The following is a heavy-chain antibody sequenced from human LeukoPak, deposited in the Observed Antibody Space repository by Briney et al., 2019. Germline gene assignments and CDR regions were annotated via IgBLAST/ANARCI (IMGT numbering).Heavy chain of an antibody. CDR3: ARDVSRAGRRYFDWGDFDY. CDR2: ISSSRSTI. CDR1: GFTFSSYS. J-gene: IGHJ4*02. D-gene: IGHD3-9*01. V-gene: IGHV3-48*04. Sequence: GGSLRLSCAASGFTFSSYSMNWVRQAPGKGLEWVSYISSSRSTIYYADSVKGRFTISRDNAKNSLYLQMNSLRAEDTAVYYCARDVSRAGRRYFDWGDFDYWGQGTLVTVSS.